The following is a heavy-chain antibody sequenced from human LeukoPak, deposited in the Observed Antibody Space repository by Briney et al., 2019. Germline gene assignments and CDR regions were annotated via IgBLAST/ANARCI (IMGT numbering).Heavy chain of an antibody. V-gene: IGHV3-48*03. CDR1: GFTFSGYE. D-gene: IGHD1-1*01. CDR2: ISSSGNKI. CDR3: VRGHLPRYTTKWDNWFDP. J-gene: IGHJ5*02. Sequence: QPGGSLRLSCAASGFTFSGYEMNWVRQAPGKGLQWVSYISSSGNKIYYADSVKGRFTISRDNAKNSLYLHMNSLRAEDTAVYYCVRGHLPRYTTKWDNWFDPWGQGTLVTVSS.